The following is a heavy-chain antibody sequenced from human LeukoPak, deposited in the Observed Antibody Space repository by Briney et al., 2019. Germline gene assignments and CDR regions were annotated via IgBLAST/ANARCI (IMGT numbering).Heavy chain of an antibody. J-gene: IGHJ4*02. D-gene: IGHD2-2*01. Sequence: ASVKVSCKASGYTFTSYDINWVRQATGQGLEWMGWMNPNSGNTGYARKFQGRVTMTRNTSISTAYMELSSLRSEDTAVYYCARGSCSSTSCYVFSLDFDYWGQGTLVTVSS. V-gene: IGHV1-8*01. CDR1: GYTFTSYD. CDR2: MNPNSGNT. CDR3: ARGSCSSTSCYVFSLDFDY.